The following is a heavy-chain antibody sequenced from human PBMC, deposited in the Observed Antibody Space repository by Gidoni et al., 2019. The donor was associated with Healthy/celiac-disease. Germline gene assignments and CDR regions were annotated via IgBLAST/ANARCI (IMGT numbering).Heavy chain of an antibody. CDR3: ARLPLGDIVVVPAAHDAFDI. CDR1: GFTFSSYA. Sequence: QVQLVESGGGVVQPGRSLRLSCAASGFTFSSYAMHWVRQAPGKGLEWVAVISYDGSNKYYADSVKGRFTISRDNSKNTLYLQMNSLRAEDTAVYYCARLPLGDIVVVPAAHDAFDIWGQGTMVTVSS. CDR2: ISYDGSNK. V-gene: IGHV3-30-3*01. D-gene: IGHD2-2*01. J-gene: IGHJ3*02.